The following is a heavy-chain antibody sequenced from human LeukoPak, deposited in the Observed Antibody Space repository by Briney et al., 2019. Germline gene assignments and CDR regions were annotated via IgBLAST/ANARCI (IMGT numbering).Heavy chain of an antibody. CDR1: GFTFSSYG. D-gene: IGHD1-26*01. Sequence: GGSLRLSCAASGFTFSSYGMSWVRQAPGKGLEWVSTIRGSGGSTYYADSVTGRFIISRDISKNTLYLQMNSLRAEDTGVYYCAKLSGNYPVWHFDYWGQGTLVTVSS. V-gene: IGHV3-23*01. CDR3: AKLSGNYPVWHFDY. J-gene: IGHJ4*02. CDR2: IRGSGGST.